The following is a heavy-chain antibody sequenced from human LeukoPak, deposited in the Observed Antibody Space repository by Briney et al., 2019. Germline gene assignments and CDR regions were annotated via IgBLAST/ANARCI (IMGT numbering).Heavy chain of an antibody. Sequence: PGGSLRLSCSTSGFTFSNFVMQWVRQTPGKGLEYVSVISTDGSQYYPDSVKGRFTIFRDNSENTLYLQMNSLRPEDTAIYYCAKNDGNIWQPHSWGQGTLVTVSS. CDR1: GFTFSNFV. CDR2: ISTDGSQ. J-gene: IGHJ4*02. V-gene: IGHV3-64D*06. CDR3: AKNDGNIWQPHS.